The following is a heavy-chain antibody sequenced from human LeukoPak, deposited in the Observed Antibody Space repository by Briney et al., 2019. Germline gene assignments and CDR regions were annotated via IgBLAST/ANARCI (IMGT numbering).Heavy chain of an antibody. V-gene: IGHV3-53*01. D-gene: IGHD3-22*01. CDR1: GFTFSSYA. CDR3: ARETYYYDSSGYEGAYYFDY. CDR2: IYSGGST. J-gene: IGHJ4*02. Sequence: GGSLRLSCAASGFTFSSYAMSWVRQAPGKGLEWVSVIYSGGSTYYADSVKGRFTISRDNSKNTLYLQMNSLRAEDTAVYYCARETYYYDSSGYEGAYYFDYWGQGTLVTVSS.